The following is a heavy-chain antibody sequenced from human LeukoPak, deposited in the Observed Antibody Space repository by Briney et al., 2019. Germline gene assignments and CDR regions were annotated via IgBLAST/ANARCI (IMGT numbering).Heavy chain of an antibody. J-gene: IGHJ4*02. CDR1: GFTFSSYS. V-gene: IGHV3-21*01. D-gene: IGHD3-9*01. Sequence: GGSLRLSCAASGFTFSSYSMNWVRQAPGTGLEWVSSISSSSSYIYYADSVKGRFTISRDNAKNSLYLQMNSLRAKDTAVYYCARDRHLLRYFDWLRTGDYWGQGTLVTVSS. CDR3: ARDRHLLRYFDWLRTGDY. CDR2: ISSSSSYI.